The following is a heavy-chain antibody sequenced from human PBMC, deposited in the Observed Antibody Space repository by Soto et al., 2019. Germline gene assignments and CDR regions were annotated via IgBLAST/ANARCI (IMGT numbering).Heavy chain of an antibody. Sequence: PGGSLRRSCVASGFAFNSYAMTWVRQAPGKGLEWVSTITNSGGSTYYADSVKGRFTISRDNSKNTLYMQMTTLTAEDTAIYYCTKEHDYGYYGWFDPWGQGTLVTVSS. CDR3: TKEHDYGYYGWFDP. V-gene: IGHV3-23*01. D-gene: IGHD4-17*01. J-gene: IGHJ5*02. CDR2: ITNSGGST. CDR1: GFAFNSYA.